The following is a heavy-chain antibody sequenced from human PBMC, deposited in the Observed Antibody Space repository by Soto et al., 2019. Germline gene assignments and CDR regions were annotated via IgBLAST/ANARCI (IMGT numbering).Heavy chain of an antibody. V-gene: IGHV1-69*13. CDR3: ARDRGPYYYDSSGYYFDY. CDR2: IIPIFGTA. Sequence: GASVTVSCQASGGTFSSYAISWVRQAPGQGLEWMGGIIPIFGTANYAQKFQGRVTITADESTSTAYMELSSLRSEDTAVYYCARDRGPYYYDSSGYYFDYWGQGTLVTVSS. D-gene: IGHD3-22*01. CDR1: GGTFSSYA. J-gene: IGHJ4*02.